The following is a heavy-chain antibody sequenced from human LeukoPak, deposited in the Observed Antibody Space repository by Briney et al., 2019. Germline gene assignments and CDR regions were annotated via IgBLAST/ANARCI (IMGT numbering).Heavy chain of an antibody. CDR2: INPNSGDT. CDR1: GYTFTGYY. J-gene: IGHJ4*02. D-gene: IGHD3-10*01. Sequence: ASVKVSCKASGYTFTGYYIHWVRQAPGQGLEWMGWINPNSGDTNHAQKFQGRVTMTRDTSINTAYMELSRLRSDDTAVYYCARDIGSGSYYWGQGTLVTVSS. V-gene: IGHV1-2*02. CDR3: ARDIGSGSYY.